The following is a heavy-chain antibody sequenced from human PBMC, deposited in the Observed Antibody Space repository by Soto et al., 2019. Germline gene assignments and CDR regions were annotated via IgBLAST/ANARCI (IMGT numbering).Heavy chain of an antibody. D-gene: IGHD1-26*01. CDR3: TRYNGRYDLNYFDS. CDR2: IRSKAYGGTT. CDR1: GFTFGDYA. V-gene: IGHV3-49*04. J-gene: IGHJ4*02. Sequence: LRLSCTASGFTFGDYAMSWVRQAPGRGLEWLGFIRSKAYGGTTEYAASVKGRFTISRDDSKSIAYLQMNSLKTEDTAVYYCTRYNGRYDLNYFDSWGQGTLVTVSS.